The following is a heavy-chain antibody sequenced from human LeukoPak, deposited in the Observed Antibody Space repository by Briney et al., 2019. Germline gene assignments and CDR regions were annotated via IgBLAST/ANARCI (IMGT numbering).Heavy chain of an antibody. CDR1: GGSISSYY. V-gene: IGHV4-4*07. Sequence: SETLSLTCTVSGGSISSYYWSWIRQPAGKGLEWIGRIYTSGSTNYNPSLKSRVTMSVDTSKNQFSLKLSSVTAADTPVYYCARDLIRRSKSAVTNWFDPWGQGTLVTVSS. D-gene: IGHD4-17*01. J-gene: IGHJ5*02. CDR2: IYTSGST. CDR3: ARDLIRRSKSAVTNWFDP.